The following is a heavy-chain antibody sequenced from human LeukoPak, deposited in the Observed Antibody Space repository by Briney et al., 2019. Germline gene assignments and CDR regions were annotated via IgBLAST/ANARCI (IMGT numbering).Heavy chain of an antibody. J-gene: IGHJ3*02. CDR3: ARIRDSYNDAYDI. Sequence: ASVKVSCKASGYTFSTYYLHWVRQAPGQGLEWMGLINPTAGNTYYAQRFQGRVTMTRNTSTSTVYMELSSLRSEDTAVYYCARIRDSYNDAYDIWGQGTMVTVPS. CDR1: GYTFSTYY. CDR2: INPTAGNT. V-gene: IGHV1-46*01. D-gene: IGHD5-24*01.